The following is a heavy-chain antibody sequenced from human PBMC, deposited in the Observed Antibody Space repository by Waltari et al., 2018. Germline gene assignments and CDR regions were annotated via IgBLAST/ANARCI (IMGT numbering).Heavy chain of an antibody. J-gene: IGHJ4*02. CDR3: ASNGGDTAMVSLDY. CDR1: GGSISSSNW. V-gene: IGHV4-4*02. CDR2: IYHSGST. D-gene: IGHD5-18*01. Sequence: QLQLQESGPGLVKPSETLSLTRTVSGGSISSSNWWSWVRQPPGKGLEWIGEIYHSGSTNYNPALKSRVTISVDKSKNQFSLKLSSVTAADTAVYYCASNGGDTAMVSLDYWGQGTLVTVSS.